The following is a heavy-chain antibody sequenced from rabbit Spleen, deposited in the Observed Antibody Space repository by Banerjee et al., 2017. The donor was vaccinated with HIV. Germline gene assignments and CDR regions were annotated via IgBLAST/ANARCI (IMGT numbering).Heavy chain of an antibody. CDR3: ARDTSSSFSSYGMDL. Sequence: QSLEESGGDLVKPGASLTLTCTASGLSFSSSDYMCWVRQAPGKGLEWIACIDTGSSGFTYFASWAKGRFTISKTSSTTVTLQLNSLSAADTATYFCARDTSSSFSSYGMDLWGQGTLVTVS. CDR2: IDTGSSGFT. CDR1: GLSFSSSDY. V-gene: IGHV1S40*01. J-gene: IGHJ6*01. D-gene: IGHD1-1*01.